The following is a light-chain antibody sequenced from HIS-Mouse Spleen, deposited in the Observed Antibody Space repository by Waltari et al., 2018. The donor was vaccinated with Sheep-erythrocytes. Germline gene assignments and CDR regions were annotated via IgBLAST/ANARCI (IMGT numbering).Light chain of an antibody. CDR1: VLPKKY. CDR3: YSTDSSGNHWV. Sequence: SSELSQPPSASVSPGQTARITCSGDVLPKKYTYWFQQKSGQAPLLVIYEDSKRPSGIPERFSGSTSGTMATLTISRAQVEDEADYYCYSTDSSGNHWVFGGGTKLTVL. CDR2: EDS. J-gene: IGLJ3*02. V-gene: IGLV3-10*01.